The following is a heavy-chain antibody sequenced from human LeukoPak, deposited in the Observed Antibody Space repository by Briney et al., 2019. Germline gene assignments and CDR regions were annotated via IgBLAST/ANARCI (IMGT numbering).Heavy chain of an antibody. CDR1: GYTFTSYY. CDR3: ARATLSDYYFNY. V-gene: IGHV1-46*01. CDR2: INPSGGST. J-gene: IGHJ4*02. Sequence: ASVKVSCKASGYTFTSYYMHWVRQAPGQGLAWMGIINPSGGSTSYAQKFQGRVTMTRDTSTNTVYMELSSLRSEDTAVYFCARATLSDYYFNYWGQGTLVTVSS.